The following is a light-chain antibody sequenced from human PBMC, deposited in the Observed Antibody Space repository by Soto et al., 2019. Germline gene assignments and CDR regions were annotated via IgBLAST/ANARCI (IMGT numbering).Light chain of an antibody. CDR3: QQYVRAPYT. J-gene: IGKJ2*01. V-gene: IGKV3-20*01. CDR1: QSFSGSGNY. Sequence: DIVLTQSPGTLSLSPGQRATLSCRASQSFSGSGNYLAWYQQKPGQAPRLLTYRSSSRATGIPDRFSGSGSGTEFTLTISGLEPEDFAVYYCQQYVRAPYTFGQGTKLEIK. CDR2: RSS.